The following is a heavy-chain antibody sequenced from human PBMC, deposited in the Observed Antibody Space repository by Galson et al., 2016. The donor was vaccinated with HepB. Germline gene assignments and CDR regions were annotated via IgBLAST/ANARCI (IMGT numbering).Heavy chain of an antibody. CDR2: TIPMFGTA. D-gene: IGHD1-7*01. Sequence: SVKVSCKASGGTFSNYNINWVRQAPGQGLEWMGGTIPMFGTANYAQKFQGRAIITADESTGTAYMELNSLRSEDTAVDYCARDLGSWNFYYGMDVWGQGTTVTVSS. CDR1: GGTFSNYN. CDR3: ARDLGSWNFYYGMDV. V-gene: IGHV1-69*13. J-gene: IGHJ6*02.